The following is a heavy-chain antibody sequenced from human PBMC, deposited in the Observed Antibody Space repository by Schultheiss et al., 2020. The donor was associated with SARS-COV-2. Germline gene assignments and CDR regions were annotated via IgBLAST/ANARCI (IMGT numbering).Heavy chain of an antibody. CDR3: ARRGGVTTFPRGAFDI. V-gene: IGHV4-59*08. CDR1: GGSISSYY. CDR2: IYYSGST. Sequence: GSLRLSCTVSGGSISSYYWSWIRQPPGKGLEWIGYIYYSGSTNYNPSLKSRVSISVDTSKNQFSLKLSSVTAADTAVYYCARRGGVTTFPRGAFDIWGQGTMVTVSS. D-gene: IGHD4-17*01. J-gene: IGHJ3*02.